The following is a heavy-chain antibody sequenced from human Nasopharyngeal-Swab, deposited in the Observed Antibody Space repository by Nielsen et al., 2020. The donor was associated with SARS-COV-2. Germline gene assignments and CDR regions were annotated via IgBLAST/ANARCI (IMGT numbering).Heavy chain of an antibody. D-gene: IGHD3-3*01. J-gene: IGHJ4*02. V-gene: IGHV3-21*01. Sequence: GESLKISCAASGFTFSSYSMNWVRQAPGKGLEWVSSISSSSGYIYYADSVKGRFTISRDNAKNSLYLQMNSLRAEDTAVYYCARSGELRFLEWLNTRPDYWGQGTLVTVSS. CDR2: ISSSSGYI. CDR3: ARSGELRFLEWLNTRPDY. CDR1: GFTFSSYS.